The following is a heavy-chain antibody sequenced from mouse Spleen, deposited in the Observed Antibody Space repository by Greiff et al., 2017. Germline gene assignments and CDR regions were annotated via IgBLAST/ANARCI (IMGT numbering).Heavy chain of an antibody. D-gene: IGHD3-2*01. CDR2: IDPSDSYT. CDR1: GYTFTSYW. Sequence: QVQLQQPGAELVMPGASVKLSCKASGYTFTSYWMHWVKQRPGQGLEWIGEIDPSDSYTNYNQKFKGKATLTVDKSSSTAYMQLSSLTSEDSAVYYCARGDSAGYVADWGQGTLVTVSA. J-gene: IGHJ3*01. V-gene: IGHV1-69*01. CDR3: ARGDSAGYVAD.